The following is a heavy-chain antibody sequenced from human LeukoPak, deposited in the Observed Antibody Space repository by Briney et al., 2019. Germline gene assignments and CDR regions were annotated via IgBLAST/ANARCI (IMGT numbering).Heavy chain of an antibody. V-gene: IGHV3-20*04. CDR1: GFTFKNAW. CDR2: INWNGGST. CDR3: ARDLSPSLRFLDSYYYYYMDV. J-gene: IGHJ6*03. D-gene: IGHD3/OR15-3a*01. Sequence: RPGGSLRLSCEASGFTFKNAWMIWVRQAPGKGLEWVSGINWNGGSTGYADSAKGRFTISRDNAKNSLYLQMNSLRAEDTALYYCARDLSPSLRFLDSYYYYYMDVWGKGTTVTVSS.